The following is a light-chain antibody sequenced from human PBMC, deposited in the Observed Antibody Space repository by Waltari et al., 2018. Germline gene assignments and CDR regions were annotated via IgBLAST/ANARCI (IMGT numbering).Light chain of an antibody. V-gene: IGKV3-11*01. Sequence: IVLTQSPATLSLSPGERAPLSCRASQSVSSYLAGYQQKPGQAPRLLIYDASNRATGIPARFSGSGSGTDFTLTISSLEPEDFAVYYCQQRSNWPPLTFGGGTKVEIK. J-gene: IGKJ4*01. CDR1: QSVSSY. CDR2: DAS. CDR3: QQRSNWPPLT.